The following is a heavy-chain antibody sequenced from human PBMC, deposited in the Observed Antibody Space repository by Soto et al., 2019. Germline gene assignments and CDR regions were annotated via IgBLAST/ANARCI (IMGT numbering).Heavy chain of an antibody. Sequence: ASVKVSCKASGYTLTSYYLHWVRQAPGQGPEWMGIINPSGGITNDAQKFQDRVTMTSDTSTSTVYMELSSLRSEDTAVYYCARGRSTTRYYYYYGMDVWGQGTTVTVSS. V-gene: IGHV1-46*01. D-gene: IGHD2-2*01. CDR3: ARGRSTTRYYYYYGMDV. CDR2: INPSGGIT. J-gene: IGHJ6*02. CDR1: GYTLTSYY.